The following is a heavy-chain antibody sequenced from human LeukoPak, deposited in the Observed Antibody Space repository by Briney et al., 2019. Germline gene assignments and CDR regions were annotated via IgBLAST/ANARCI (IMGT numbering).Heavy chain of an antibody. Sequence: GGSLRLSCAASGFTFSTYSMNWVRLARAKGLEWVSCISSSSTYIYYADSVKGRFTISRDNAKNSLYLQMNSLRAEDTAVYYCARDRGRYDSSGYYYEGYFDYWGQGTLVTVSS. J-gene: IGHJ4*02. CDR2: ISSSSTYI. CDR3: ARDRGRYDSSGYYYEGYFDY. D-gene: IGHD3-22*01. CDR1: GFTFSTYS. V-gene: IGHV3-21*01.